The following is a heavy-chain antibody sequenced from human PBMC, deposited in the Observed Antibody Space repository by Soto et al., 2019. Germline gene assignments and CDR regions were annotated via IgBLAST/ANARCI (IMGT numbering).Heavy chain of an antibody. D-gene: IGHD3-3*01. CDR2: IDWNRATT. Sequence: EVQLLESGGGVVQPGGSLRLSCIASGFIFDDYAIHWVRQVPGKGLEWVSGIDWNRATTGYADSVKGRFTLSRDNARNSVLLQTNSLRPEDTALYYCVKDVGSRHYDFTNFDSWGQGTLVTVSS. CDR3: VKDVGSRHYDFTNFDS. J-gene: IGHJ4*02. CDR1: GFIFDDYA. V-gene: IGHV3-9*01.